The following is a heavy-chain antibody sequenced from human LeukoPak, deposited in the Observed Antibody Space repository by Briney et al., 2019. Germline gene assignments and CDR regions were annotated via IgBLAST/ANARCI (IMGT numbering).Heavy chain of an antibody. J-gene: IGHJ6*02. Sequence: GGSLRLSCAASGFTFNSHNMNWVRQAPGKGLEWVSYISRSSSTIYYADSVKGRFTISRDNAKNSLYLQMNSLRDEDTAVYFRAREMATIGMSTYYGMDVWGQGTTATVSS. V-gene: IGHV3-48*02. D-gene: IGHD5-24*01. CDR1: GFTFNSHN. CDR2: ISRSSSTI. CDR3: AREMATIGMSTYYGMDV.